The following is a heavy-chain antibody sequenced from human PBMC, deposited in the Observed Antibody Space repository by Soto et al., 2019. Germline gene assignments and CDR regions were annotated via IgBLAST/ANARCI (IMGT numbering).Heavy chain of an antibody. J-gene: IGHJ6*02. V-gene: IGHV3-23*01. CDR3: AKDRILSSSWYFYYYYYGMDV. D-gene: IGHD6-13*01. CDR1: GFTFSSYA. CDR2: ISGSGGST. Sequence: EVQLLESGGGLVQPGGSLRLSCAASGFTFSSYAMSWVRQAPGKGLEWVSAISGSGGSTYYADSVKGRFTISRDNSKNTLYLQMNSLRAEDTAVYYCAKDRILSSSWYFYYYYYGMDVWGQGTTVTVSS.